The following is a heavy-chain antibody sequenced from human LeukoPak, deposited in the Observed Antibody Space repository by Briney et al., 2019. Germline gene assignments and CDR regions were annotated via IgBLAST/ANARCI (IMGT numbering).Heavy chain of an antibody. Sequence: SETLSLTCTVSGGSISSSAYHWSWIRQPPGKGLEWIGEINHSGSTNYNPSLKSRVTISVDTSQNQFSVRLNSVTAADTAVYYCARGRYLTTGGGAAAGFLDYWGQGTLVTVSS. D-gene: IGHD6-13*01. CDR1: GGSISSSAYH. V-gene: IGHV4-39*07. CDR2: INHSGST. CDR3: ARGRYLTTGGGAAAGFLDY. J-gene: IGHJ4*02.